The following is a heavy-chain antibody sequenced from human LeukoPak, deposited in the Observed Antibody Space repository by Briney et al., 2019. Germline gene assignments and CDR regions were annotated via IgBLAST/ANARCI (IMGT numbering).Heavy chain of an antibody. D-gene: IGHD2-2*01. CDR3: AREYSSSRYDY. Sequence: PSETLSLTCRVSGGSISSSGYYWGWIRQPPGKGLEWIGSVYYSGTTYHNPSLKSRVTISVDPSKSQFSLRLTSVTAADTAVYYCAREYSSSRYDYWGQGSLVSVSS. J-gene: IGHJ4*02. V-gene: IGHV4-39*07. CDR2: VYYSGTT. CDR1: GGSISSSGYY.